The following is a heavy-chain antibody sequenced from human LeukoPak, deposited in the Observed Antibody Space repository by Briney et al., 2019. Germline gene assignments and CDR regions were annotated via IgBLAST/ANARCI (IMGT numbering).Heavy chain of an antibody. CDR3: ARSFCGGDCYSGDYYFDY. D-gene: IGHD2-21*02. V-gene: IGHV5-51*01. CDR2: IYPGDSDT. CDR1: GYSFTSYW. J-gene: IGHJ4*02. Sequence: GESLKISCKGSGYSFTSYWIGWVRQMPGKGLEWMGIIYPGDSDTRYSPSFQGQVTISADESISTAYLQWSSLKASDTAMYYCARSFCGGDCYSGDYYFDYWGQGTLVTVSS.